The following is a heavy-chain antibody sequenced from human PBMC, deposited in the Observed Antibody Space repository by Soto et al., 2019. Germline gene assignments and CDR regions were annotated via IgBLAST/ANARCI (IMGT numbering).Heavy chain of an antibody. Sequence: VQLVESGGGLIQPGGSLRLSCVVSGFTFSPYGMTWVRQAPGKGLEWISYISSGSSTIFYADSVKGRFTISRDDAKNSLYLQMNSLRDEDTAVYYCARVGAVEYWGQGTLVTVSS. CDR1: GFTFSPYG. J-gene: IGHJ4*02. CDR2: ISSGSSTI. CDR3: ARVGAVEY. V-gene: IGHV3-48*02. D-gene: IGHD3-16*01.